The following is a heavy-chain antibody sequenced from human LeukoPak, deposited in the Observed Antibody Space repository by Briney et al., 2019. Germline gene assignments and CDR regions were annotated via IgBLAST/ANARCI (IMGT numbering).Heavy chain of an antibody. V-gene: IGHV4-38-2*02. CDR2: IHHSGST. CDR1: GYSISTGYY. J-gene: IGHJ3*02. CDR3: ARAGPPTMYYYDLDAFDI. D-gene: IGHD3-22*01. Sequence: PSETLSLTCIVSGYSISTGYYWGWIRQPPGKGLEWIGNIHHSGSTYYNPSLKSRVTISVDTSKNQLSLKLSSVTAADTAVYYCARAGPPTMYYYDLDAFDIWGQGTMVTVSS.